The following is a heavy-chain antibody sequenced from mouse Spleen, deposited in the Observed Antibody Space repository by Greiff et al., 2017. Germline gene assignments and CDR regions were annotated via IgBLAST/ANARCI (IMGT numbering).Heavy chain of an antibody. J-gene: IGHJ3*01. V-gene: IGHV6-3*01. D-gene: IGHD1-1*01. CDR1: GFTFSNYW. CDR3: TRDYGSSFAY. CDR2: IRLKSDNYAT. Sequence: EVKVVESGGGLVQPGGSMKLSCVASGFTFSNYWMNWVRQSPEKGLEWVAQIRLKSDNYATHYAESVKGRFTISRDDSKSSVYLQMNNLRAEDTGIYYCTRDYGSSFAYWGQGTLVTVSA.